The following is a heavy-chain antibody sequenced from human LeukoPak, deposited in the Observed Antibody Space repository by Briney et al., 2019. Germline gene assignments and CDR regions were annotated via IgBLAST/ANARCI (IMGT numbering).Heavy chain of an antibody. Sequence: PSQTLSLTCTVSGGSISSGSYYWSWIRQPAGKGLEWIGRIYTSGSTNYNPSLKSRVTISVDTSKNQFSLKLSSVTAADTAVYYCARGGARYCSSTSCQEDIWGQGTMVTVSS. CDR2: IYTSGST. J-gene: IGHJ3*02. D-gene: IGHD2-2*01. V-gene: IGHV4-61*02. CDR3: ARGGARYCSSTSCQEDI. CDR1: GGSISSGSYY.